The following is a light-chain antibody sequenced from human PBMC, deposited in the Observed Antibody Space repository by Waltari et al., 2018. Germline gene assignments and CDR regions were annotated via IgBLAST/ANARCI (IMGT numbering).Light chain of an antibody. CDR3: CSYVGSAISV. J-gene: IGLJ3*02. CDR1: SSDIGKYNL. V-gene: IGLV2-23*02. Sequence: QSALTQTASVSGSPGQAITIPCSGTSSDIGKYNLVSWYQQHPGKATTLIIYDVNKRPSGVSNRFSGSKSGNTAFLTISGLQTADEADYYCCSYVGSAISVFGGGTKLTVL. CDR2: DVN.